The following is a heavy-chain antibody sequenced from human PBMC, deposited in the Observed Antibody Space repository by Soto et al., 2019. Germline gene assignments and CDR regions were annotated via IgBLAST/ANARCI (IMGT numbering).Heavy chain of an antibody. CDR1: GGTFSSYA. Sequence: QVQLVQSGAEVKKPGSSVKVSCKASGGTFSSYAISWVRQAPGQGLEWMGGIIPIFGTANYEQKFQGRVTITADKSTSTAYMELRSLRSEDTAVYYCARVPGIAAAGPNWFDPWGQGTLVTVSS. D-gene: IGHD6-13*01. CDR2: IIPIFGTA. CDR3: ARVPGIAAAGPNWFDP. J-gene: IGHJ5*02. V-gene: IGHV1-69*06.